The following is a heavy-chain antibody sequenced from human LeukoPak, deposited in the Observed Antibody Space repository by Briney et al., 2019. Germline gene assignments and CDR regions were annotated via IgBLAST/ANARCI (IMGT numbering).Heavy chain of an antibody. Sequence: PGGSLRLSCAASGFTFSSYAMHWVRQAPGKGLEWVAVISYDGSNKYYADSVKGRFTISRDNSKNTLYLQMNSLRAEDTAVYYCAKDAYCGGDCYSSFYDYWGQGTLVTVSS. V-gene: IGHV3-30*04. CDR1: GFTFSSYA. D-gene: IGHD2-21*02. CDR3: AKDAYCGGDCYSSFYDY. CDR2: ISYDGSNK. J-gene: IGHJ4*02.